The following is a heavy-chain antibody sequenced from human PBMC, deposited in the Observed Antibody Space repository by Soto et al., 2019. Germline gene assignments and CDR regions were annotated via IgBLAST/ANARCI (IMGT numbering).Heavy chain of an antibody. CDR2: INPNSGIT. Sequence: ASVKVSCKASGYRFTSYYMHWVRQAPGQGLEWMGIINPNSGITNYAQNFQGRVTMTRDTSTSTVYMELSSLRSEDTAVYYWARDVSIAAAVYDYWGQVNLLTVSS. V-gene: IGHV1-46*01. CDR3: ARDVSIAAAVYDY. J-gene: IGHJ4*02. D-gene: IGHD6-13*01. CDR1: GYRFTSYY.